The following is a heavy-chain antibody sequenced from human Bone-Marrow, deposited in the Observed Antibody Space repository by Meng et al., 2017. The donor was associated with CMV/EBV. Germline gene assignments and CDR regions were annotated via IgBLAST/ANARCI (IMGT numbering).Heavy chain of an antibody. D-gene: IGHD6-13*01. CDR2: INPSGGST. V-gene: IGHV1-46*01. CDR1: GYTFTSYY. CDR3: ASCCGYSYSTNYYYYGMDV. Sequence: ASVKVSCKASGYTFTSYYMHWVRQAPGQGLEWMGIINPSGGSTSYAQKFQGRVTMTRDTSTSTVYMELSSLRSEDTAVYYCASCCGYSYSTNYYYYGMDVWGQGTTVTVSS. J-gene: IGHJ6*02.